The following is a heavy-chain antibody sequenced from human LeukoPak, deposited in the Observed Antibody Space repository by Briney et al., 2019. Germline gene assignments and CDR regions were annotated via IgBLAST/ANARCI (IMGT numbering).Heavy chain of an antibody. CDR1: GYSFTSYW. D-gene: IGHD1-1*01. J-gene: IGHJ4*02. CDR3: ARGTTGTTVDY. Sequence: GESLKISCKGSGYSFTSYWISWVRQMPGKGLEWMGRIDPSDSYTNHSPSFQGNVTISADKSISTAYLQWSSLKASDTAMYYCARGTTGTTVDYWGQGTLVTVSS. CDR2: IDPSDSYT. V-gene: IGHV5-10-1*01.